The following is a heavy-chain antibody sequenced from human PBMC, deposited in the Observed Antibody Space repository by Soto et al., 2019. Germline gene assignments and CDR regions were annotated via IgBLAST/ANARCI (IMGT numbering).Heavy chain of an antibody. CDR3: AAKYGATPA. Sequence: VQLVQSGAEVKKPGSSVKVSCKASGGTFSSYTINWVRKAPGQGLECVGSIIPILGIAKHAQKFQGRVTITADKSTRTAYMALSRLRSEDTAVYYWAAKYGATPAWGQGTLVTVSS. CDR2: IIPILGIA. D-gene: IGHD4-17*01. J-gene: IGHJ4*02. CDR1: GGTFSSYT. V-gene: IGHV1-69*02.